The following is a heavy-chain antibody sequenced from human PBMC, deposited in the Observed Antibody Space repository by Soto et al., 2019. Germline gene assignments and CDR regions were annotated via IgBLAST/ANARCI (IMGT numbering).Heavy chain of an antibody. CDR2: IIPIFGTA. Sequence: GASVKVSCKASGGTFSSYAISWVRQAPGQGLEWMGGIIPIFGTANYAQKFQGRVTITADESTSTAYMELSSLRSEDTAVYYRARKSEQLVADYYYYYGMDVWGQGTTVTVSS. CDR1: GGTFSSYA. V-gene: IGHV1-69*13. CDR3: ARKSEQLVADYYYYYGMDV. J-gene: IGHJ6*02. D-gene: IGHD6-6*01.